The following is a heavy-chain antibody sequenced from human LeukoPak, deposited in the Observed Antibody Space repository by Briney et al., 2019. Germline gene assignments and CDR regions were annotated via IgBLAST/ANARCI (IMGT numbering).Heavy chain of an antibody. CDR1: GFTFSSYA. CDR3: AKDLSAPYGMDV. D-gene: IGHD3-3*01. Sequence: GGSLRLSCAASGFTFSSYAMSWVRQAPGKGLEWVSVITGSGGSTDYADSVKGRFTISRDNSKNTLYLQMNSLRAEDTAVYYCAKDLSAPYGMDVWGQGTTVTVSS. CDR2: ITGSGGST. J-gene: IGHJ6*02. V-gene: IGHV3-23*01.